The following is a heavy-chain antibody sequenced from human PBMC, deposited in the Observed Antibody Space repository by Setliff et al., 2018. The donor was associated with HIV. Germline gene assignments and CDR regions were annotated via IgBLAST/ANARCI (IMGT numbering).Heavy chain of an antibody. CDR1: GGSISSYY. V-gene: IGHV4-59*08. Sequence: SETLSLTCTVSGGSISSYYWSWIRQPPGKRLEWIGHINYSGTTNYNPSLKSRVTISVDTSKNKISLRLSSVTAADTAVYYCARVPTSSWYVTTQRTKEYFHHWGQGTLVTVS. J-gene: IGHJ1*01. CDR3: ARVPTSSWYVTTQRTKEYFHH. CDR2: INYSGTT. D-gene: IGHD6-13*01.